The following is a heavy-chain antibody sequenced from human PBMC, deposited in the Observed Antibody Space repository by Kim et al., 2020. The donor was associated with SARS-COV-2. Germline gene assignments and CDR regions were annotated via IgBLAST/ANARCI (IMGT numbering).Heavy chain of an antibody. CDR2: IYSGGPT. CDR1: GFGVSNFY. V-gene: IGHV3-66*01. J-gene: IGHJ5*01. Sequence: WGSLRLSCAASGFGVSNFYMSWVRQAPGKGLQWVSLIYSGGPTYYANSVKDRVTISRDISKNIIFLQLNRLRVDDTAIYYCARVGTGGSGWYSDSWGQGTLVTVSA. D-gene: IGHD6-19*01. CDR3: ARVGTGGSGWYSDS.